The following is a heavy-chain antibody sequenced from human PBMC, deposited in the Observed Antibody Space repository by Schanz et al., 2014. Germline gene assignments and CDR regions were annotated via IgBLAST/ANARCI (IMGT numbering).Heavy chain of an antibody. D-gene: IGHD3-22*01. J-gene: IGHJ4*02. CDR3: ARPPHDSSGYYPFDY. CDR1: GFSFSIYA. V-gene: IGHV3-48*01. CDR2: VSRSTPDI. Sequence: EVQLLESGGGLVEPGGSLRLSCAASGFSFSIYAMGWVRQARGKGLEWVSYVSRSTPDIYYADSVKGRFTMSRDNAKNSVFLQMNSLRAEDTAVYYCARPPHDSSGYYPFDYWGQGTLVTVSS.